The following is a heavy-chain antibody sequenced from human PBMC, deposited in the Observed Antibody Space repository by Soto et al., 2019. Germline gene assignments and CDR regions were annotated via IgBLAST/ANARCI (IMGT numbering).Heavy chain of an antibody. CDR1: GFTFSSYA. Sequence: EVQLLESGGGLAQPGGSLTLSCAASGFTFSSYAMSWARQAPGKGLEWVSAISGSGGSTHYADSVKGRFTVSRDNSKNTLYLQMNSLRAEDTAVYYCAKVGGEQLGHYYYYGMDVWGQGTTVTVSS. V-gene: IGHV3-23*01. CDR3: AKVGGEQLGHYYYYGMDV. D-gene: IGHD6-6*01. J-gene: IGHJ6*02. CDR2: ISGSGGST.